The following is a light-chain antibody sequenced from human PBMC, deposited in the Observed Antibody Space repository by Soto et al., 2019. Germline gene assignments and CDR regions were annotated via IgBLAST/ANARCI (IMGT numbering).Light chain of an antibody. CDR2: AAS. J-gene: IGKJ4*01. CDR1: QGISNF. Sequence: DIQLSQSTSSMSASVGDRVTITCRASQGISNFLAWYQQKPGKVPKLLIYAASTLQSGVPSRFSGSGSGTDFTLTISRLHPEDFATFYCQQSYNTPLTFGGGTKVDIK. CDR3: QQSYNTPLT. V-gene: IGKV1-39*01.